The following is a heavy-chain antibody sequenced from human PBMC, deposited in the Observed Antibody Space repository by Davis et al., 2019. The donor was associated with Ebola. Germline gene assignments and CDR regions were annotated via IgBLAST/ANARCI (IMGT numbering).Heavy chain of an antibody. CDR1: GGSINTYY. CDR2: IFASGST. V-gene: IGHV4-4*07. J-gene: IGHJ5*02. Sequence: PSETLSLTCTVSGGSINTYYWSWIRQPAGKGLEWIGRIFASGSTNYNPSLKSRVTMSVDTSKKQFSLKLSSVTAADTAVYYCARDWVSSSSGSHWFDPWGPGTLLTVAS. CDR3: ARDWVSSSSGSHWFDP. D-gene: IGHD6-6*01.